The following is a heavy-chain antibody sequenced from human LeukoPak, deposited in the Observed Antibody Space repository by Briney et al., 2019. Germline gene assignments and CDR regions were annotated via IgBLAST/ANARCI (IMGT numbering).Heavy chain of an antibody. CDR2: LNSDGSST. V-gene: IGHV3-74*01. J-gene: IGHJ4*02. CDR1: GFTSDFTFSSYW. Sequence: GGSLRLSCAVSGFTSDFTFSSYWMHWVRQAPGQGLVWVSRLNSDGSSTSYADSVKGRFTISRDNAKNTLYLQMNSLRAEDTAVYYCARDYGLDYWGQGTLVTVSS. CDR3: ARDYGLDY. D-gene: IGHD3-10*01.